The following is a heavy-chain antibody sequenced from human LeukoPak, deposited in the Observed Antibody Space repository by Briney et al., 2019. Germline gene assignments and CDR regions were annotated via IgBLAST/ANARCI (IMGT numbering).Heavy chain of an antibody. CDR1: GYSISSGYY. CDR3: ARQVVEMATISAFDI. J-gene: IGHJ3*02. D-gene: IGHD5-24*01. Sequence: SETLSLTCAVSGYSISSGYYWGWIRQPPGKGLEWIGSIYHSGSTYYNPSLKSRVTISVDTSKNQFSLKLSSETAADTAVYYCARQVVEMATISAFDIWGQGTMVTVSS. V-gene: IGHV4-38-2*01. CDR2: IYHSGST.